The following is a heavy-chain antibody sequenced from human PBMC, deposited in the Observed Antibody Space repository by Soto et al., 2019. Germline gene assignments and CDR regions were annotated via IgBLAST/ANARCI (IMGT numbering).Heavy chain of an antibody. CDR3: ARDFNPSPGYIEIVAAGSEDYYSYGMDV. J-gene: IGHJ6*02. V-gene: IGHV3-48*03. CDR1: GFTFSNYE. Sequence: PGGSRRLSCVASGFTFSNYEKNWVRQAPEKGQTWVSYIGSSGTTIYYADSVKGRFTISRDNAKNSLYLLMNSLRAEDTAVYFCARDFNPSPGYIEIVAAGSEDYYSYGMDVWGQGTTVTVSS. D-gene: IGHD2-2*01. CDR2: IGSSGTTI.